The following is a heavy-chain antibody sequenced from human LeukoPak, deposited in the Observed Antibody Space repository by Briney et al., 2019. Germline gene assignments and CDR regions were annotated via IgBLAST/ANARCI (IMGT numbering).Heavy chain of an antibody. CDR1: GYTFTGYY. CDR2: INPNSGGT. CDR3: ASHYYDSSGQHDD. D-gene: IGHD3-22*01. Sequence: ASVEVSCKDSGYTFTGYYMHWVRQAPGQGLEWMGRINPNSGGTNYAQKFQGRVTMTRDTSISTAYMELSRLRSDDTAVYYCASHYYDSSGQHDDWGQGTLVTVSS. V-gene: IGHV1-2*06. J-gene: IGHJ4*02.